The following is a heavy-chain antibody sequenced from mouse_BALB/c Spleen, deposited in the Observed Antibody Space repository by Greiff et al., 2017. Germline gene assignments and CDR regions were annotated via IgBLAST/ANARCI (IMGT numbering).Heavy chain of an antibody. V-gene: IGHV5-17*02. J-gene: IGHJ3*01. CDR1: GFTFSSFG. Sequence: HLVESGGGLVQPGGSRKLSCAASGFTFSSFGMHWVRQAPEKGLEWVAYISSGSSTIYYADTVKGRFTISRDNPKNTLFLQMTSLRSEDTAMYYCARSYYRYDWFAYWGQGTLVTVSA. CDR2: ISSGSSTI. D-gene: IGHD2-14*01. CDR3: ARSYYRYDWFAY.